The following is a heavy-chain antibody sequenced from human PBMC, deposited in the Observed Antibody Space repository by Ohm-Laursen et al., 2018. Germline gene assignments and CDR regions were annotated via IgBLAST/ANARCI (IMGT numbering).Heavy chain of an antibody. J-gene: IGHJ6*02. V-gene: IGHV3-11*01. CDR3: ASLKPPLYYYGMDV. Sequence: GSLRLSCAAFGFTFSDYYMSWIRQAPGKGLEWVSYISSSGSTIYYADSVKGRFTISRDNAKNSLYLQMNSLRAEDTAVYYCASLKPPLYYYGMDVWGQGTTVTVSS. CDR1: GFTFSDYY. CDR2: ISSSGSTI.